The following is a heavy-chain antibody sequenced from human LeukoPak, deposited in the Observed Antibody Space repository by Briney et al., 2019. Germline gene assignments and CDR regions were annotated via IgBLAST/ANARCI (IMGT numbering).Heavy chain of an antibody. CDR2: IIPIFGTA. J-gene: IGHJ4*02. Sequence: SVTVSCKASGGTFSSYAISWVRQAPGQGLEWMGGIIPIFGTANYAQKFQGRVTITADKSTSTAYMELSSLRSEDTAVYYCASNLLAGYLKGNYFDYSGQGTLVTVSS. CDR3: ASNLLAGYLKGNYFDY. V-gene: IGHV1-69*06. CDR1: GGTFSSYA. D-gene: IGHD3-9*01.